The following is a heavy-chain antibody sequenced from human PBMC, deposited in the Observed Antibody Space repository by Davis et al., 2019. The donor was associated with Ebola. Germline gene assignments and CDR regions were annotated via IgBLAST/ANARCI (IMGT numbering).Heavy chain of an antibody. CDR3: ARDPRGWAVAGFDY. J-gene: IGHJ4*02. D-gene: IGHD6-19*01. CDR2: ISYDGSNK. CDR1: GFTFSSYA. V-gene: IGHV3-30-3*01. Sequence: PGGSLRLSCAASGFTFSSYAMHWVRQAPGKGLEWVAVISYDGSNKYYADSVKGRFTISRDNAKNSLYLQMNSLRAEDTAVYYCARDPRGWAVAGFDYWGQGTLVTVSS.